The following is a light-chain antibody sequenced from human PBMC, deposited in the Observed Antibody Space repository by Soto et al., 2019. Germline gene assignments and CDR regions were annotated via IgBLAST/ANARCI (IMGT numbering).Light chain of an antibody. CDR1: SSNIGTGYD. V-gene: IGLV1-40*01. CDR3: QSYDSALSVYVV. J-gene: IGLJ2*01. Sequence: QSVMTQPPSVSGAPGRRVTMSCTGSSSNIGTGYDVHWYQQLPGTAPKLLIYGDTNRPSGVPDRFSGSKSGTSASLAITGLQAEDEADYYCQSYDSALSVYVVFGGGTKVTVL. CDR2: GDT.